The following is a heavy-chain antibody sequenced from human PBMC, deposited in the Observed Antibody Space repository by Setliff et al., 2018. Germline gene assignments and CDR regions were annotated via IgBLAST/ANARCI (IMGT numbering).Heavy chain of an antibody. CDR3: ARGKIRITMIVVPTGGAFDI. Sequence: AETLSLTCTVSGGSISSSSYYWGWIRQPPGKGLEWIGSIYYSGSTYYNPSLKSRVTISVDTSKNQFSLKLSSVTAADTAVYYCARGKIRITMIVVPTGGAFDIWGQGTMVTVSS. V-gene: IGHV4-39*01. CDR2: IYYSGST. D-gene: IGHD3-22*01. CDR1: GGSISSSSYY. J-gene: IGHJ3*02.